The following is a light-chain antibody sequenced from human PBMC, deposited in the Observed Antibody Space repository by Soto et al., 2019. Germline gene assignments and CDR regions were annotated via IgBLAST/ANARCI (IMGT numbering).Light chain of an antibody. J-gene: IGKJ1*01. CDR1: QDIDSR. V-gene: IGKV1-12*01. Sequence: DIPMTQSPSSVSASVGDRVTITCRASQDIDSRLAWYQQKPGTAPKLLIYTTSRLQSGVPSRFSGSGSGTYFTLTISSLQPEDFATYYCHQAKSSAWTFGQGTKVEIK. CDR2: TTS. CDR3: HQAKSSAWT.